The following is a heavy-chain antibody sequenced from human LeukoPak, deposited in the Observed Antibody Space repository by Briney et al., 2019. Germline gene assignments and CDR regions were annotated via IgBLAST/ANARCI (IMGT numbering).Heavy chain of an antibody. J-gene: IGHJ2*01. CDR2: IYHSGST. CDR1: GYSISSGYY. CDR3: ARGLTTVTTSPNWYFDL. Sequence: PSETLSLTCTVSGYSISSGYYWGWIRQPPGKGLGWIGSIYHSGSTYYNPSPKSRVTISVDTSKNQFSLKLSSVTAADTAVYYCARGLTTVTTSPNWYFDLWGRGTLVTVSS. D-gene: IGHD4-17*01. V-gene: IGHV4-38-2*02.